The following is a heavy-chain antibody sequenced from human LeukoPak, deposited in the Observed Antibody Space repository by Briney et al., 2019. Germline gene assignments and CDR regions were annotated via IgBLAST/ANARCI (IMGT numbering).Heavy chain of an antibody. CDR2: IYYSGST. CDR1: GGSFSGYY. CDR3: ARSELLAPFDY. V-gene: IGHV4-59*01. Sequence: SETLSLTCAVYGGSFSGYYWGWIRQPPGKGPEWIGYIYYSGSTNYNPSLKSRVTISVDTSKNQFSLKLSSVTAADTAVYYCARSELLAPFDYWGQGTLVTVSS. D-gene: IGHD3-10*01. J-gene: IGHJ4*02.